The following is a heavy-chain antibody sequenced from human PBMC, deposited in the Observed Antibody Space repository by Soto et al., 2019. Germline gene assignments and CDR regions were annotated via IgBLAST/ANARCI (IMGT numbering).Heavy chain of an antibody. D-gene: IGHD3-10*01. CDR1: GGSFSGYY. Sequence: PSETLSLTCAVYGGSFSGYYWSWIRQPPGKGLEWIGEINHSGSTNYNPSLKSRVTISVDTSKNQFSLKLSSVTAADTAVYYCARGRMVRGVRYGMDVWGQGTTVTVSS. V-gene: IGHV4-34*01. CDR3: ARGRMVRGVRYGMDV. J-gene: IGHJ6*02. CDR2: INHSGST.